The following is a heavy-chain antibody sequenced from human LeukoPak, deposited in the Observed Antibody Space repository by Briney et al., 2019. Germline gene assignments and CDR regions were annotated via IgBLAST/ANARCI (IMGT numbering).Heavy chain of an antibody. CDR3: AGSPNSGYISWLDP. V-gene: IGHV1-69*16. J-gene: IGHJ5*01. D-gene: IGHD5-12*01. CDR1: GVDFNKYP. Sequence: SVKVSCKASGVDFNKYPFSWVRQVPGQGLEWMGGIIPVLQTSNLAQKFRDRVTMTKDESSGTVYMELTRLSSEDTAIYFCAGSPNSGYISWLDPWGQGTLVIVSS. CDR2: IIPVLQTS.